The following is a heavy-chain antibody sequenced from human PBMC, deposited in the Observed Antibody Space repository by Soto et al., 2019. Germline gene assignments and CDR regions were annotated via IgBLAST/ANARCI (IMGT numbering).Heavy chain of an antibody. CDR1: GFTFSSYA. Sequence: EVQLLESGGGLVQPGGSLRLSCAASGFTFSSYAMSWVRQAPGKGLEWVSAISGSGGSTYYADSVKGRFTISRDNSKNTLYLQMNSLRAEDTAVYYCAKDGWELLEDYYYGMDVWGQGTTVTVS. D-gene: IGHD1-26*01. CDR2: ISGSGGST. V-gene: IGHV3-23*01. J-gene: IGHJ6*02. CDR3: AKDGWELLEDYYYGMDV.